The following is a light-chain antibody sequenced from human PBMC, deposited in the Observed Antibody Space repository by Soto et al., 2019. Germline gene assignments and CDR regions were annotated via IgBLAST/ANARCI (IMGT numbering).Light chain of an antibody. Sequence: DIQMTQSPSTLSGSVGDRVTITCRASQTISSWLAWYQQKPGKAPKLLIYKASTLKSGVPSRFSGSGSGTEFTLTISSLQPDDFETYYCQHYNSYSEAFGQGTKVELQ. CDR3: QHYNSYSEA. J-gene: IGKJ1*01. CDR2: KAS. V-gene: IGKV1-5*03. CDR1: QTISSW.